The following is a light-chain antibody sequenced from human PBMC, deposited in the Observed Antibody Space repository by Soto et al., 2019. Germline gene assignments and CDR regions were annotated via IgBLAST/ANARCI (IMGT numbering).Light chain of an antibody. Sequence: QSALTQPASVSGSPGQSITISCTGTNSDVGFYNLVSWYQQLPGKAPKLMIYKVSERPSGVSDRFSGSKSGNTASLTISGLQAEDEADYYCCSYADSGTLLFGGRTKLTVL. CDR2: KVS. CDR3: CSYADSGTLL. V-gene: IGLV2-23*02. CDR1: NSDVGFYNL. J-gene: IGLJ2*01.